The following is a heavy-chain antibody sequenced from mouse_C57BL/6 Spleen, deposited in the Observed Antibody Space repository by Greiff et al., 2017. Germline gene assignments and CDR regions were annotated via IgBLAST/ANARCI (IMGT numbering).Heavy chain of an antibody. CDR1: GYTFTDYN. V-gene: IGHV1-22*01. J-gene: IGHJ2*01. Sequence: EVQLQQSGPELVKPGASVKMSCKASGYTFTDYNMHWVKQSHGKSLEWIGYINPNNGGTSYNQKFKGKATLTVNKSSSTAYMELRSLTSEDSAVYYCARLYGYDVEYYFDYWGQGTTLTVSS. D-gene: IGHD2-2*01. CDR2: INPNNGGT. CDR3: ARLYGYDVEYYFDY.